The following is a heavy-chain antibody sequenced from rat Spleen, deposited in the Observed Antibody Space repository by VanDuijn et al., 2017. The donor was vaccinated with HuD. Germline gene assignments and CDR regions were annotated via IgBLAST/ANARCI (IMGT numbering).Heavy chain of an antibody. CDR3: ATDNYGVYVDFDH. J-gene: IGHJ2*01. Sequence: EVQLVETGGGLVQPGRSLKLSCVASGFTFSSYWMYWIRQAPGKGLEWVASISPSGGDTYYRDSVKGRFSISRDNAKRTLYLQMDSLRSEDTATYYCATDNYGVYVDFDHWGQGVMVTVSS. CDR1: GFTFSSYW. CDR2: ISPSGGDT. D-gene: IGHD1-11*01. V-gene: IGHV5-58*01.